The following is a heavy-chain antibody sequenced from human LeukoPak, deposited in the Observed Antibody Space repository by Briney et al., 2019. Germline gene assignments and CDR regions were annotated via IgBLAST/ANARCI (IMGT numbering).Heavy chain of an antibody. CDR2: IYGGDSDT. Sequence: GESLKISCQGSGYRFSSNWIAWVRKIPGIGLEWMGSIYGGDSDTRYSPSFQGQVTISADKSISTAYLHWSSLKASDTAMYYCARGDYFDYWGQGTLLTVSS. CDR1: GYRFSSNW. J-gene: IGHJ4*02. CDR3: ARGDYFDY. V-gene: IGHV5-51*01.